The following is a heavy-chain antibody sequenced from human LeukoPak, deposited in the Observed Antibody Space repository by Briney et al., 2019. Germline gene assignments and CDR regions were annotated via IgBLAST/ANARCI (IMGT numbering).Heavy chain of an antibody. CDR3: VRYGFDI. Sequence: GGSLTVCCAAAGLTFIHYWLNWVRRAPGKGLVWVSRINGDGSSTTYADSVKGRFTISRDNAKNTLFLQMNSLRVEDTAVYYCVRYGFDIWGQGTMVTVSS. J-gene: IGHJ3*02. CDR2: INGDGSST. CDR1: GLTFIHYW. V-gene: IGHV3-74*01.